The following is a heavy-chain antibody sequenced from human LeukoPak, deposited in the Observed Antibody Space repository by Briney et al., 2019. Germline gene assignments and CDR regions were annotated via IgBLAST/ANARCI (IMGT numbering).Heavy chain of an antibody. CDR3: ARGSWSPAGGKWGTAAQKKKKKAGAFDI. CDR1: GGSFSGYY. D-gene: IGHD4-23*01. V-gene: IGHV4-34*01. Sequence: SETLSLTCAVYGGSFSGYYWSWIRQPPGKGLEWIGEINHSGSTNYNPSLKSRVTISVDTSKNQFSLKLSSVTAADTAVYYCARGSWSPAGGKWGTAAQKKKKKAGAFDIWGQGTMVTVSS. CDR2: INHSGST. J-gene: IGHJ3*02.